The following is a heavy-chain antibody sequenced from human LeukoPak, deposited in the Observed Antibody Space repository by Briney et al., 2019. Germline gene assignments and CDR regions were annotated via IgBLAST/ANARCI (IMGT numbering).Heavy chain of an antibody. J-gene: IGHJ4*02. CDR1: GYSISSGYY. CDR2: IYHSGST. V-gene: IGHV4-38-2*02. D-gene: IGHD4-11*01. Sequence: SETLSLTCTVSGYSISSGYYWGWIRPPPGKGLEWIGSIYHSGSTYYNPSLKSRVTISADTSQNQFSLKLSSVTAADTAVYYCARLTVTTSQIDYWGQGTLVTVSS. CDR3: ARLTVTTSQIDY.